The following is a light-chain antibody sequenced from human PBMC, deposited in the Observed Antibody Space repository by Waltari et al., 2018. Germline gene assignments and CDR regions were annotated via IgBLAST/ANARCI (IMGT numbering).Light chain of an antibody. CDR3: TSYESGGTWV. CDR2: DVI. V-gene: IGLV2-14*03. Sequence: QSALTQPASVSGSPGQSITISCTGTSSGIGGYNYFSWHQQHPGKAPKVMIYDVIKRPSGVSNRFSGSKSGNTASLTISGLQADDEADYYCTSYESGGTWVFGGGTKVTV. J-gene: IGLJ3*02. CDR1: SSGIGGYNY.